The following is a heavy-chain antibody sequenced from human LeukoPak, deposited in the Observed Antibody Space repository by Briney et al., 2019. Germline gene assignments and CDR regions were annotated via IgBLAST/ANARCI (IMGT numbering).Heavy chain of an antibody. CDR3: ARRVVVPAAPYYFDY. Sequence: PGGSLRLSCAASGFIFSSYWMRWVRQAPGKGLMWVSRINSDGSSTSYADSVKGRFTISRDNAKNTLYLQMNSLRAEDTAVYYCARRVVVPAAPYYFDYWGQGTLVTVSS. D-gene: IGHD2-2*01. CDR2: INSDGSST. CDR1: GFIFSSYW. J-gene: IGHJ4*02. V-gene: IGHV3-74*01.